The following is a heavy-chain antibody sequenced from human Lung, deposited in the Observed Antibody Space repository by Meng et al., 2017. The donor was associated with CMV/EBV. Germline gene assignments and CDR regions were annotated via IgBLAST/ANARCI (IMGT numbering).Heavy chain of an antibody. J-gene: IGHJ4*02. V-gene: IGHV1-8*01. CDR3: ARGFLAAKSGLRSRNY. D-gene: IGHD2-15*01. CDR1: GYTFTSYD. CDR2: MNPNSGNT. Sequence: ASVKVSXKASGYTFTSYDINWVRQATGQGLEWMGWMNPNSGNTGYAQKFQGRVTMTRNTSISTAYMELSSLRSEDTAVYYCARGFLAAKSGLRSRNYWGQGTXVNFAS.